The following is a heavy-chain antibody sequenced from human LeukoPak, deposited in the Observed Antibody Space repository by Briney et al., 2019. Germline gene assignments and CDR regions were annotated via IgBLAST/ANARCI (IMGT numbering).Heavy chain of an antibody. CDR2: ITSGGGTI. V-gene: IGHV3-11*01. J-gene: IGHJ4*02. Sequence: GGSLRLSCAASGFTFSDYYMTWIRQAPGKGLEWIAYITSGGGTIYYADSGKGRFTISRDNAQNSLFLQMNSLRAEDTAVYYCARDEVYWGQGTLVTVSS. CDR3: ARDEVY. CDR1: GFTFSDYY.